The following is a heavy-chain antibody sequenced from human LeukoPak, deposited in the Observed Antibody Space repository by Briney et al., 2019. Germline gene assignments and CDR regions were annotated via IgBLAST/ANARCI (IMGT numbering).Heavy chain of an antibody. V-gene: IGHV1-8*01. CDR1: GYTFTSYD. D-gene: IGHD1-26*01. Sequence: ASVTVSCKASGYTFTSYDINWVRQAPGQGLEWMGWMNPNSGNTGYAQKFQGRVTMTRNTSISTAYMELSSLRSEDTAVYYCARIFEWHGRATDDYWGQGTLVTVSS. J-gene: IGHJ4*02. CDR2: MNPNSGNT. CDR3: ARIFEWHGRATDDY.